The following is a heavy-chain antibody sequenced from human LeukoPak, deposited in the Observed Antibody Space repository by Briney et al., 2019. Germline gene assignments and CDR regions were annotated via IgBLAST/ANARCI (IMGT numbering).Heavy chain of an antibody. V-gene: IGHV4-38-2*02. D-gene: IGHD1-26*01. CDR3: ARDQEGSIVGATFDY. Sequence: KPSETLSLTCTVSGYSISSGYYWGWLRPPPGKGLEWIGSIYHSGSTYYNPSLKSRVTISVDTSKNPFSLKLSSVTAADTAVYYCARDQEGSIVGATFDYWGQGTLVTVSS. J-gene: IGHJ4*02. CDR1: GYSISSGYY. CDR2: IYHSGST.